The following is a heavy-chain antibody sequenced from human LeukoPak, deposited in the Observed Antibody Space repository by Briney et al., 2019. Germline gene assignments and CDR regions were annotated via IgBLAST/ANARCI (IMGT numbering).Heavy chain of an antibody. J-gene: IGHJ3*02. V-gene: IGHV4-34*01. CDR1: GFTFSSYA. D-gene: IGHD3-22*01. Sequence: PGGSLRLSCAASGFTFSSYAMSWIRQPPGKGLEWIGEINHSGSTNYNASLKRRVTISVDTSKSQFSLKLSSVTAADTAVYYCARVRKYYYDSSGYCYPPYGAFDIWGQGTMVTVSS. CDR2: INHSGST. CDR3: ARVRKYYYDSSGYCYPPYGAFDI.